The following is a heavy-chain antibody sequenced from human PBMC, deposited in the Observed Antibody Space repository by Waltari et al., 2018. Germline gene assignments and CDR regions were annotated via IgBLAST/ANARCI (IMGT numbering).Heavy chain of an antibody. D-gene: IGHD2-21*01. CDR3: ASLAGVCGGDCSDYDAFDI. V-gene: IGHV1-2*06. CDR1: GYTFTGYY. CDR2: INPNSG. J-gene: IGHJ3*02. Sequence: QVQLVQSGAEVKKPGASVKVSCKASGYTFTGYYMHWVRQAPGQGLEWMGRINPNSGDTSISTAYMELSRLRSDDTAMYYCASLAGVCGGDCSDYDAFDIWGQGTMVTVSS.